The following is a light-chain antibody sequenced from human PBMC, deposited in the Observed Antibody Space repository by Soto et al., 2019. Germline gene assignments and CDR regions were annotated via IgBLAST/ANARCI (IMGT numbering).Light chain of an antibody. CDR1: QSINSN. V-gene: IGKV3-15*01. CDR3: QQYNFQGT. CDR2: DAS. J-gene: IGKJ1*01. Sequence: EMVMTQSPATLSVSPGERATLSCRASQSINSNLAWYQQKPGQAPRLLIYDASTRASGIPARFSGSGSGTEFTLTIASLQSEDFAVYDCQQYNFQGTFGQGTKVEMK.